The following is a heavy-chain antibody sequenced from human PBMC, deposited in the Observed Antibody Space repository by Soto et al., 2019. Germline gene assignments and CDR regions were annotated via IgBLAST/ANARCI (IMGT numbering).Heavy chain of an antibody. CDR3: ARDGGSSWYDY. J-gene: IGHJ4*02. D-gene: IGHD6-13*01. CDR1: GYTFTNYG. CDR2: INAGNGYT. V-gene: IGHV1-3*01. Sequence: QVHLAQSGAQVKKPGASVRLSCKSSGYTFTNYGIHWARQAPGQRPEWMGWINAGNGYTTYSQKFKGTVTRSRDTSASTVYMEVSSLRSEDTAVYYCARDGGSSWYDYWGQGTLVTVSS.